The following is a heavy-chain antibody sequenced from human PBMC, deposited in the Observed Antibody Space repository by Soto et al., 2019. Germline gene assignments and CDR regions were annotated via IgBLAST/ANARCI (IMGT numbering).Heavy chain of an antibody. CDR2: ISTTGSYT. CDR1: GFTFNDYY. V-gene: IGHV3-11*05. D-gene: IGHD1-26*01. J-gene: IGHJ4*02. Sequence: QVQLVESGGGLVKPGGSLRLSSAASGFTFNDYYMTWFRQAPGKGLEWVSCISTTGSYTNYADSVKGRFTVSRDNANNSMYLQMNSLRDEDTAVYYCARIVGARLNDYWGQGTLVTVSS. CDR3: ARIVGARLNDY.